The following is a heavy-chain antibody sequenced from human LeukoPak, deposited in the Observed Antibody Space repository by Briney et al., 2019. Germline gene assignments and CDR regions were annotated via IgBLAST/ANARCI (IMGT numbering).Heavy chain of an antibody. CDR3: ARAASYSGDY. D-gene: IGHD3-10*01. V-gene: IGHV3-74*01. CDR2: INSDGSST. CDR1: GFTFSSYW. J-gene: IGHJ4*02. Sequence: GGSLRLSCAASGFTFSSYWMHWVRQAPGKGVVWVSRINSDGSSTNYADSVKGGFTISRDNAKKTLYVKMNSLRAEDTAVYYCARAASYSGDYWGQGTLVTVSS.